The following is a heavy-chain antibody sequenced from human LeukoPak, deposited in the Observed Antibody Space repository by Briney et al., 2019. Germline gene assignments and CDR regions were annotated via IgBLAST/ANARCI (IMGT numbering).Heavy chain of an antibody. CDR1: GFTFSSYA. CDR3: AKGWSQLLISWFDP. D-gene: IGHD2-2*01. J-gene: IGHJ5*02. Sequence: GGSLRLSCAASGFTFSSYAMSWVRQAPGKGLEWVSAISGSGGSTYCADSVKGRFTISRDNSKNTLYLQMNSLRAEDTAVYYCAKGWSQLLISWFDPWGQGTLVTVSS. CDR2: ISGSGGST. V-gene: IGHV3-23*01.